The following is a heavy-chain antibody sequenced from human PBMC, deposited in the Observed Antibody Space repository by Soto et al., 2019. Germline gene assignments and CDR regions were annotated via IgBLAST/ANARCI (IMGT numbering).Heavy chain of an antibody. CDR1: NGSIDNTVFF. Sequence: SETLSLTCTVSNGSIDNTVFFWNWIRQHPGRGLEWIGYISYSGKTFYNPALQSRVSMSLDTSTNQISLKLSSVTAADTAVYFCARHLSGDYPNANWFDPWGQGTLVTVS. CDR2: ISYSGKT. CDR3: ARHLSGDYPNANWFDP. V-gene: IGHV4-31*03. J-gene: IGHJ5*02. D-gene: IGHD4-17*01.